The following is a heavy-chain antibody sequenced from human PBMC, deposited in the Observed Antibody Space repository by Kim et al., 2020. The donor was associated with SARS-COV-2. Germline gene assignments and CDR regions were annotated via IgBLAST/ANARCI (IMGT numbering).Heavy chain of an antibody. D-gene: IGHD3-16*02. J-gene: IGHJ6*02. CDR3: ETTLYDYVWGSYRYNNGYYYGMDV. V-gene: IGHV1-2*06. CDR2: INPNSGGT. Sequence: ASVKVSCKASGYTFTGYYMHWVRQAPGQGLEWMGRINPNSGGTNYAQKFQGRVTMTRDTSISTAYMELSRLRSDDTAVYYCETTLYDYVWGSYRYNNGYYYGMDVWGQGTTVTVSS. CDR1: GYTFTGYY.